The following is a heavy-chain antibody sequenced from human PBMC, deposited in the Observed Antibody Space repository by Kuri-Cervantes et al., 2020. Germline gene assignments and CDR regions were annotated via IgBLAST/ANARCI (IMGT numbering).Heavy chain of an antibody. J-gene: IGHJ4*02. CDR2: INTDTGNP. Sequence: ASVKVSCKASGGTFSSYAISWVRQAPGQGLEWMGWINTDTGNPTYAQGFTGRFVFSLDTSVSTAYLQISSLKAEDTAVYYCARARYCSTGSCYSEIWGQGTLVTVSS. V-gene: IGHV7-4-1*02. D-gene: IGHD2-15*01. CDR1: GGTFSSYA. CDR3: ARARYCSTGSCYSEI.